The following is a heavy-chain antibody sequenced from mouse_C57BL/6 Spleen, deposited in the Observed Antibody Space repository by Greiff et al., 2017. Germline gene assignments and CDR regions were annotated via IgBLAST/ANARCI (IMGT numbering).Heavy chain of an antibody. Sequence: EVKVVESGGGLVKPGGSLKLSCAASGFTFSSYAMSWVRQTPEKRLEWVATISDGGSYTYYPDNVKGRFTISRDNAKNNLYLQMSHLKSEDTAMYYCARENYDYEGYYAMDYWGQGTSVTVSS. J-gene: IGHJ4*01. CDR1: GFTFSSYA. D-gene: IGHD2-4*01. V-gene: IGHV5-4*01. CDR3: ARENYDYEGYYAMDY. CDR2: ISDGGSYT.